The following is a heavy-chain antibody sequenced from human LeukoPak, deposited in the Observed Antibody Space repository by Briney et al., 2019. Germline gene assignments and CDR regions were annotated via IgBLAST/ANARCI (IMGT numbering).Heavy chain of an antibody. CDR2: INRDGRRT. V-gene: IGHV3-74*01. CDR3: ARARDIAVVSWFDP. D-gene: IGHD2-15*01. J-gene: IGHJ5*02. CDR1: GFTFSSYW. Sequence: GGSLRLSCAASGFTFSSYWMHWVRQAPGKGLVWVSRINRDGRRTTYADSVKGRFTISRDNAKNTLYLQMNSLSAYDTAVYYCARARDIAVVSWFDPWGQGTLVTVSS.